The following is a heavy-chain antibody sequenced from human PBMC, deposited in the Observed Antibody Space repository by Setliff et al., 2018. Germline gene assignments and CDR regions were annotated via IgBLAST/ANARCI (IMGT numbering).Heavy chain of an antibody. D-gene: IGHD3-22*01. J-gene: IGHJ3*02. CDR3: ARDLDYQYYYDSSGRDAFDI. V-gene: IGHV1-2*06. CDR1: GYSFTKYF. CDR2: VFTATDDT. Sequence: VASVKVSCKTSGYSFTKYFLHWVRQAPGQGLEWMGRVFTATDDTQFRTEFQGRVSVTRDTSMSTTYMELRSLRSDDTAVYYCARDLDYQYYYDSSGRDAFDIWGQGTMVTVSS.